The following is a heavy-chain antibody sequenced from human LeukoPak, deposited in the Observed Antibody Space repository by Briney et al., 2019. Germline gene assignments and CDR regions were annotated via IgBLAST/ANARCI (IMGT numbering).Heavy chain of an antibody. D-gene: IGHD1-1*01. CDR1: GFTFSNAW. J-gene: IGHJ4*02. V-gene: IGHV3-15*01. Sequence: GGSLRLSCAASGFTFSNAWMNWVGGARQSPGKGLEWVGLTKIKTDDGTPDYAPLVKGRFTISRDDSKNTVYFEMNSLETEDTAVYYCISGGGTADYWGQGALVSVSS. CDR2: TKIKTDDGTP. CDR3: ISGGGTADY.